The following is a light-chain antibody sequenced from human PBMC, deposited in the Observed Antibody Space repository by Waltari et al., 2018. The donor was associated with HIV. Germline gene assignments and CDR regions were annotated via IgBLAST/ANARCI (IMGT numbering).Light chain of an antibody. Sequence: EIVLTQSPGTLSLSQGEGATLSCRASQSVSSTYLAWYQQKPGQAPRLLIYGASSRATGIPDRFSGSGSGTDFTLTISRLEPEDFAVYYCQQYGSSPLTFGPGTKVDIK. CDR2: GAS. CDR1: QSVSSTY. CDR3: QQYGSSPLT. J-gene: IGKJ3*01. V-gene: IGKV3-20*01.